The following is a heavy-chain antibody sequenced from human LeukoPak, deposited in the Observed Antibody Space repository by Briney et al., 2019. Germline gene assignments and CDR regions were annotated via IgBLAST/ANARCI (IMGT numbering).Heavy chain of an antibody. D-gene: IGHD6-13*01. V-gene: IGHV4-34*01. CDR2: IYPSGST. CDR1: GGSFSGYY. Sequence: SETLSLTCAVYGGSFSGYYWSWIRQPPGKGLEWIGSIYPSGSTYYNPSLKSRVTISVDTSKNQFSLKLSSVTAADTAVYYCARAYSSSWYFNWFDPWGQGTLVTVSS. CDR3: ARAYSSSWYFNWFDP. J-gene: IGHJ5*02.